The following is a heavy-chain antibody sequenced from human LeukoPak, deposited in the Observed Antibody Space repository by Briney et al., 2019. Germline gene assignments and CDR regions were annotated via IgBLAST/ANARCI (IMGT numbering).Heavy chain of an antibody. CDR1: GGSISSGGYY. D-gene: IGHD3-3*01. J-gene: IGHJ4*02. V-gene: IGHV4-30-2*01. CDR2: IYHSGST. Sequence: SETLSLTCTVSGGSISSGGYYWSWIRQPPGKGLEWIGYIYHSGSTYYNPSLKSRVTISVDRSKNQFSLKLSSVTAADTAVYYCARGVRFLEWLFDYWGQGTLVTVSS. CDR3: ARGVRFLEWLFDY.